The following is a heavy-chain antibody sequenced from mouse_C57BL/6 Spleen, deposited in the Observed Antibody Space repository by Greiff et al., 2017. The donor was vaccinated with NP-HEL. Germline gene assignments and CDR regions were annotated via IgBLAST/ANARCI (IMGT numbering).Heavy chain of an antibody. V-gene: IGHV5-16*01. CDR2: INYDGSST. CDR1: GFTFSDYY. CDR3: ARVSYYGNYDWYFDV. J-gene: IGHJ1*03. Sequence: DVQLQESEGGLVQPGSSMKLSCTASGFTFSDYYMAWVRQVPEKGLEWVANINYDGSSTYYLDSLKSRFIISRDNAKNILYLQMSSLKSEDTATYYCARVSYYGNYDWYFDVWGTGTTVTVSS. D-gene: IGHD2-10*01.